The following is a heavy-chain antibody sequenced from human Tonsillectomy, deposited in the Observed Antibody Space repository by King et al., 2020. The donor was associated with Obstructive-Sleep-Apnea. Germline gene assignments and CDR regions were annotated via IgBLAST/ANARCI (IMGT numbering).Heavy chain of an antibody. CDR3: SDTGGFYFGWNV. D-gene: IGHD1-14*01. J-gene: IGHJ6*02. CDR1: GFTFKNAW. CDR2: TKPTSDGGTI. V-gene: IGHV3-15*01. Sequence: VQLVESGGGLVKPGGSLRISCAASGFTFKNAWLSWVRQAPGKGLEWVGRTKPTSDGGTIDYAAPVKDRFTISRDDSESTLFLQMNNLKIEDTAVYYCSDTGGFYFGWNVWGQGTTVTVSS.